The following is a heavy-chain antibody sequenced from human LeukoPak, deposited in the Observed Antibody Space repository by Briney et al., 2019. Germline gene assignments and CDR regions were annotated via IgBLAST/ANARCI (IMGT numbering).Heavy chain of an antibody. D-gene: IGHD3-22*01. CDR3: ARETTPVPYYDSSGYDNYYGMDV. V-gene: IGHV3-30-3*01. CDR1: GFTFSSYA. J-gene: IGHJ6*02. CDR2: ISYDGSNK. Sequence: GRSLRLSCAASGFTFSSYAMHWVRQAPGKGLEWVAVISYDGSNKYCADSVKGRFTISRDNSKNTLYLQMNSLRAEDTAVYYCARETTPVPYYDSSGYDNYYGMDVWGQGTTVTVSS.